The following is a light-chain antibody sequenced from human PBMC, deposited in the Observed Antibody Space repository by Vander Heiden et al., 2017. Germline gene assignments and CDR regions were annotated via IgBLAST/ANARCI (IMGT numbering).Light chain of an antibody. CDR1: STAAGGYNY. CDR2: DVS. J-gene: IGLJ1*01. Sequence: QSALTQPASVSGSPGQSITIPGTGTSTAAGGYNYVSWYQQHPGRAPKLVIFDVSSRPSGVSARISGSKSGSTASLTISGLQLEDEADYYCTSYTSTSPRIFGTGTKVSVL. V-gene: IGLV2-14*03. CDR3: TSYTSTSPRI.